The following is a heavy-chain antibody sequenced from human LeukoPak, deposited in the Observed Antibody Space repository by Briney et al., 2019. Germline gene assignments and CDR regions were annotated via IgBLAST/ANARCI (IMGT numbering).Heavy chain of an antibody. CDR3: AKSSGQRGGALDY. D-gene: IGHD3-3*01. Sequence: GGSLRLSCAASGFTFSSYAMSWVRQAPGKGLEWVSAISGSGGSTYYADSVKGRFTISRDNSKRTLYLQMNSLRAEDTAVYYCAKSSGQRGGALDYWGQGTLVTVSS. V-gene: IGHV3-23*01. CDR2: ISGSGGST. J-gene: IGHJ4*02. CDR1: GFTFSSYA.